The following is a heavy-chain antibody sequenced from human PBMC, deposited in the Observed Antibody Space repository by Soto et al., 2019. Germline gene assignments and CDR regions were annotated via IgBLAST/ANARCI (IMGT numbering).Heavy chain of an antibody. CDR1: GFTFSSYV. J-gene: IGHJ4*02. CDR2: MSGNGYST. Sequence: EEQLLASGGGLGHPGGSLRLSCAASGFTFSSYVINWVRQTPGKGLEWVSSMSGNGYSTKFADSVKGRFTMSRDNFKTTLSLEMDRLRVADTDLYYCARDTVPADSVTTAFDLWGKGTLVTISS. CDR3: ARDTVPADSVTTAFDL. D-gene: IGHD4-4*01. V-gene: IGHV3-23*01.